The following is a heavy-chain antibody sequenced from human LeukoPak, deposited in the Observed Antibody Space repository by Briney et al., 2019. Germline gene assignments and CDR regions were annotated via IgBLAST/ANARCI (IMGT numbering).Heavy chain of an antibody. Sequence: GGSLRLSCAASGFTFSSYGMHWVRQAPGKGLEWVAVISYDGSNKYYADSVKGRFTISRDNSKNTLYLQMNSLRAEDTAVYYCARDHEYGSGSYYNWGQGTLVTVSS. V-gene: IGHV3-30*03. CDR3: ARDHEYGSGSYYN. D-gene: IGHD3-10*01. CDR1: GFTFSSYG. J-gene: IGHJ4*02. CDR2: ISYDGSNK.